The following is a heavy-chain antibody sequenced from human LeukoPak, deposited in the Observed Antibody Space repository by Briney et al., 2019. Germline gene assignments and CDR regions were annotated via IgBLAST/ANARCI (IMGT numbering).Heavy chain of an antibody. J-gene: IGHJ3*02. Sequence: GESLQISCKGSGYSFTSYWIGWVRQMPGKGLEWMGIIYPGDSDTRYSPSFQGQVTISADKSISTAYLQWSSLKASDTAMYYCARHVFEDYYDTTGAFDIWGQGTMVTVSS. D-gene: IGHD3-22*01. CDR3: ARHVFEDYYDTTGAFDI. CDR1: GYSFTSYW. V-gene: IGHV5-51*01. CDR2: IYPGDSDT.